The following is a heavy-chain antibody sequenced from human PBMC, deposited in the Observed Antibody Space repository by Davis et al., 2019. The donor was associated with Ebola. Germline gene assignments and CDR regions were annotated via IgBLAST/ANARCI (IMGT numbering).Heavy chain of an antibody. J-gene: IGHJ3*02. CDR3: ARPWYSGTYYDAYDI. CDR2: FSYGDNTH. Sequence: MPSETLSLTCTVPGASISSRSYYWGWIRQPPGKGLEWVGSFSYGDNTHYYNPSLRSRVTISFDTPRNQFSLNLSSGTAADTAVYYCARPWYSGTYYDAYDIWGQGTMVADSS. V-gene: IGHV4-39*01. CDR1: GASISSRSYY. D-gene: IGHD1-26*01.